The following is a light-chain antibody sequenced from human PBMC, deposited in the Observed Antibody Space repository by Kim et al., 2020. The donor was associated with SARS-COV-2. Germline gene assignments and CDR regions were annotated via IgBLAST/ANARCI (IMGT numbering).Light chain of an antibody. Sequence: SYELTQPPSVSVSPGQTASITCSGDKSGDKYACWYQQKPGQSPVLVIYQDSKRPSGIPERFSGSNSGNTATLTISGTQAMDEADYYCQAWDSSTASFGGG. CDR1: KSGDKY. J-gene: IGLJ2*01. CDR2: QDS. CDR3: QAWDSSTAS. V-gene: IGLV3-1*01.